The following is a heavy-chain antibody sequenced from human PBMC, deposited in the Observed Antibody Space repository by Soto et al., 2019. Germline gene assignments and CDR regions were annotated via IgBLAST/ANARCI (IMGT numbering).Heavy chain of an antibody. CDR2: ISGSGGST. D-gene: IGHD3-22*01. V-gene: IGHV3-23*01. J-gene: IGHJ4*02. Sequence: GGSLRLSCAASGFTFSSYAMSWVRQAPGKGLEWVSAISGSGGSTYYADSVKGRFTISRDNSKNTLYLQMNSLRAEDTAVYYCASKGESSGYYFYWGQGTLVTVSS. CDR3: ASKGESSGYYFY. CDR1: GFTFSSYA.